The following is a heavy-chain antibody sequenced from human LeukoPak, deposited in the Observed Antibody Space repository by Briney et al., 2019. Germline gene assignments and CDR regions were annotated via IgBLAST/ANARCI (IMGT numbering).Heavy chain of an antibody. CDR1: GFTFDDYT. J-gene: IGHJ4*02. CDR3: ARGYGSVLDY. D-gene: IGHD3-10*01. CDR2: ISWDGGST. Sequence: PGGSLRLSCAASGFTFDDYTMHWVRQAPGKGLEWVSLISWDGGSTYYADSVKGRFTISRDNSKNSLYLQMNSLRAEDTALYYCARGYGSVLDYWGQGTLVTVSS. V-gene: IGHV3-43*01.